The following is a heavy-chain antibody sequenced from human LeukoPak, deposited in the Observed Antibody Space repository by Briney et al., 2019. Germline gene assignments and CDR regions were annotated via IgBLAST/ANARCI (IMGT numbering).Heavy chain of an antibody. CDR2: TFHSRSA. D-gene: IGHD2-2*01. V-gene: IGHV4-38-2*02. CDR3: ARDPRWLTPDCTSTSCYENYFDP. Sequence: SETLSLTRAVSGYSISSAYQWDWLRQSPGKGLEGFGRTFHSRSAHYNPSLKSRVTILVETSKNPFSLKLYSVTAADTAVYYCARDPRWLTPDCTSTSCYENYFDPWGQGTLVTVSS. J-gene: IGHJ5*02. CDR1: GYSISSAYQ.